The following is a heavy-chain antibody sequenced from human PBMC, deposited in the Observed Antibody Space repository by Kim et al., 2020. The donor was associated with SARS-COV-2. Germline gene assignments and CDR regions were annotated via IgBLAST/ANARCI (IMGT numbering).Heavy chain of an antibody. CDR3: LGGFYFDY. Sequence: NGNTRYSQKFQGRVTFTTDTSESTACMELSFLRSEDSAVYYCLGGFYFDYWGQGTLVTVSS. CDR2: NGNT. J-gene: IGHJ4*02. D-gene: IGHD3-16*01. V-gene: IGHV1-3*01.